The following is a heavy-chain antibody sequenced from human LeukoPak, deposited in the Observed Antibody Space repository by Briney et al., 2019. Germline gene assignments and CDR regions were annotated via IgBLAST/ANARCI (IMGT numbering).Heavy chain of an antibody. J-gene: IGHJ4*02. CDR3: ARYRDYGDYVGYFDY. CDR1: GFTFSRYA. D-gene: IGHD4-17*01. V-gene: IGHV3-30*01. CDR2: ISYDGSNK. Sequence: VGSLRLSCAASGFTFSRYAMHWVRQAPGKGLEWGAVISYDGSNKYYADSVKGRFTISRDNSKNTLYLQMNSLRAEDTAVYYCARYRDYGDYVGYFDYWGQGTLVTVSS.